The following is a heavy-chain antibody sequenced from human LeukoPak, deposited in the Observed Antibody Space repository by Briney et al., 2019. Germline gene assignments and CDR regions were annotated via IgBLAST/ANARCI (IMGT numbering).Heavy chain of an antibody. CDR3: ARGTGTGLFLGRY. J-gene: IGHJ4*02. Sequence: SVKVSCKASGGTFSSYAIIWVRQAPGQGLEWMGGIIPIFGTANYAQKFQGRVTITTDESTSTAYMELSSLRSEDTAVYYCARGTGTGLFLGRYWGQGTLVTVSS. D-gene: IGHD1-1*01. CDR1: GGTFSSYA. V-gene: IGHV1-69*05. CDR2: IIPIFGTA.